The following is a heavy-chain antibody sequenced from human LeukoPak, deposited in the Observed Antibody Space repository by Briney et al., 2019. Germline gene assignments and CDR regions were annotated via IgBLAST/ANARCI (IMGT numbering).Heavy chain of an antibody. CDR1: GGSISGGDYY. J-gene: IGHJ4*02. CDR2: INYSGTT. V-gene: IGHV4-39*02. D-gene: IGHD6-19*01. CDR3: AKDRGWYSSGWARPNYFDY. Sequence: SETLSLTCTVSGGSISGGDYYWGWIRQPPGKGLEWIGSINYSGTTYYNPSLKSRVTISVDTSKNHFSLTLMSVTAADTAVYYCAKDRGWYSSGWARPNYFDYWGQGTLVTVSS.